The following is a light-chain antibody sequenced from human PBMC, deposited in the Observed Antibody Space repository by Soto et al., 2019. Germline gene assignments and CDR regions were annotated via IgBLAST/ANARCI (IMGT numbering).Light chain of an antibody. CDR1: QSISSW. J-gene: IGKJ4*01. V-gene: IGKV1-5*03. CDR2: KAS. CDR3: QQYESYPMT. Sequence: DSQMTQYPSTLSASIGDRVTITCRAGQSISSWLAWYQQKPGKAPKLLISKASTLQSGVPPRFSCSGSGTEFALTVSSLQPDDFATYYCQQYESYPMTFGGGTKVEIK.